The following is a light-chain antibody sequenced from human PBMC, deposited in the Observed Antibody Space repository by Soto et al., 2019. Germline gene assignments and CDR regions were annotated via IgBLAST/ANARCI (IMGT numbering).Light chain of an antibody. CDR3: QQSYSTPRT. CDR1: QSLSSY. V-gene: IGKV1-39*01. J-gene: IGKJ1*01. CDR2: AAS. Sequence: DTQMTQSPSSLSASVGDRVTITCRASQSLSSYLNWYQQKPGNAPKVLIYAASSVPSGVPSRFSGSGSRPDFTSTISSLQPDDFSTYYCQQSYSTPRTFGQGTKV.